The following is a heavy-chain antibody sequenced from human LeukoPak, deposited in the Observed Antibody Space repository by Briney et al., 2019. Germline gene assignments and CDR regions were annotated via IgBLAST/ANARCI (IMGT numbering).Heavy chain of an antibody. CDR2: INPDGIKR. Sequence: PGRSLRLSCAVSGLTFSSSWMDWVRQAPGKGLEWVASINPDGIKRYSADSVKGRFTISRDNARNSLYLQMDSLRVEDTAFYYCARDLAFSRLDYWGQGVLVTVSS. V-gene: IGHV3-7*01. D-gene: IGHD2/OR15-2a*01. CDR1: GLTFSSSW. J-gene: IGHJ4*02. CDR3: ARDLAFSRLDY.